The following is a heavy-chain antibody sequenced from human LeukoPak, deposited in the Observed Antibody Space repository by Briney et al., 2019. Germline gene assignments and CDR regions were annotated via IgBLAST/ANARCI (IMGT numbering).Heavy chain of an antibody. CDR1: GGTISSYY. D-gene: IGHD6-19*01. Sequence: PSGTLSLTCTVSGGTISSYYWSWIRQPAGKGLEWIGRIYISGSTNYNPSLKSRVTMSVDTSKNQCSLKLSSVTAADTAVYYCARTWQWLPFDYWGQGTLVTVSS. J-gene: IGHJ4*02. V-gene: IGHV4-4*07. CDR3: ARTWQWLPFDY. CDR2: IYISGST.